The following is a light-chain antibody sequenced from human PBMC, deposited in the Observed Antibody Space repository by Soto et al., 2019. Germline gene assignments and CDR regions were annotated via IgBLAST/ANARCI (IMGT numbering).Light chain of an antibody. Sequence: QSVLAQPASVSGSPGQSITISCTGTTSDIAGYNYVSWYQQHPGKAPKLIIYDVRDRPSGISSRFSGSKSGNTASLTISGLQAEDEAEYYCISYTSSSTYVFGTGTKVTV. V-gene: IGLV2-14*03. CDR3: ISYTSSSTYV. CDR2: DVR. J-gene: IGLJ1*01. CDR1: TSDIAGYNY.